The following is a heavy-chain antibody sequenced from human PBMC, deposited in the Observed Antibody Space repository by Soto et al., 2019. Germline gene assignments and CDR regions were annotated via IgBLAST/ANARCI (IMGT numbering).Heavy chain of an antibody. CDR1: GYTFTGYY. CDR3: ARDPDRDAFDI. Sequence: ASVKVSCKASGYTFTGYYMHWVRQAPGQGLEWMGWINPNSGGTNYAQKFQGWVTTTRDTSISTAYMELSRLRSDDTAVYYCARDPDRDAFDIWGQGTMVTVSS. J-gene: IGHJ3*02. CDR2: INPNSGGT. V-gene: IGHV1-2*04.